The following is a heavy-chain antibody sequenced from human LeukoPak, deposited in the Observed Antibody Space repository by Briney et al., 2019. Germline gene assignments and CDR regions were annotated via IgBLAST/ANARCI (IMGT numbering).Heavy chain of an antibody. CDR2: IKSKTDGGTT. CDR3: TTDSYDYGDYPGRGPFDP. J-gene: IGHJ5*02. D-gene: IGHD4-17*01. CDR1: GFTFSNYW. Sequence: KPGGSLRLSCAASGFTFSNYWMTWVRQAPGKGLEWVGRIKSKTDGGTTDYAAPVKGRFTISRDDSKNTLYLQMNSLKTEDTAVYYCTTDSYDYGDYPGRGPFDPWGQGTLVTVSS. V-gene: IGHV3-15*01.